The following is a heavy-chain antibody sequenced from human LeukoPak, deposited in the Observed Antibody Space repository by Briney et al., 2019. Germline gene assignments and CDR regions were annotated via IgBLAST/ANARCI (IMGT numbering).Heavy chain of an antibody. D-gene: IGHD5-18*01. CDR1: GGSISSYY. V-gene: IGHV4-4*07. Sequence: SETLSLTCTVSGGSISSYYWSWIRQPAGKGLEWIGRIYTSGSTNYNPSLKSRVTMSVDTSKNQFSLKLSSVTAADTAVYYCARHYVDTASRDAFDIWGQGTMVTVSS. CDR2: IYTSGST. J-gene: IGHJ3*02. CDR3: ARHYVDTASRDAFDI.